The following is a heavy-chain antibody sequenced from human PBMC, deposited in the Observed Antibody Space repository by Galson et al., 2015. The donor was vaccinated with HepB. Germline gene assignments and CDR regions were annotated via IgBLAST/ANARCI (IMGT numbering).Heavy chain of an antibody. CDR1: GDSVSSNSAA. Sequence: CAISGDSVSSNSAAWNWIRQSPSRGLEWLGRTYYRSKWYTDYALSVKGRITVNPDTSKNQFSLQLNSVTPEDTAVYYCARSSGLIDYWGQGTLVTVSS. D-gene: IGHD3/OR15-3a*01. CDR2: TYYRSKWYT. CDR3: ARSSGLIDY. J-gene: IGHJ4*02. V-gene: IGHV6-1*01.